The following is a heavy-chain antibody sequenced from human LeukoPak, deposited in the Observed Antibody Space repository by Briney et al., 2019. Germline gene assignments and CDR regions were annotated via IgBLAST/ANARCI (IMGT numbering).Heavy chain of an antibody. J-gene: IGHJ6*03. CDR1: GYTFTGYY. D-gene: IGHD6-13*01. V-gene: IGHV1-2*02. CDR2: INPNSGGT. Sequence: ASVKVSCKASGYTFTGYYMHGVRQAPGQGLEWMGWINPNSGGTNYAQKFQGRVTMTRDTSISTAYMELSRLRSDDTAVYYCASSIAAAGHNYYYYYYMDVWGKGTTVTISS. CDR3: ASSIAAAGHNYYYYYYMDV.